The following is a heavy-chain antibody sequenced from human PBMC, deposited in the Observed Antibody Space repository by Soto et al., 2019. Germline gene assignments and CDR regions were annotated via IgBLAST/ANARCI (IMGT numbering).Heavy chain of an antibody. CDR3: ARDGEKTYGFYF. CDR2: ITPMFGVA. J-gene: IGHJ3*01. Sequence: QVHLVQSGAEVKEPGSSVRVSCKASGGSFHKFGFNWVRQAPGQGLQWMGDITPMFGVAEYAQRLQDRLTISADDSTETIDMELRGLRSEDTAIYYCARDGEKTYGFYFWGPGTMVTVSS. CDR1: GGSFHKFG. V-gene: IGHV1-69*12. D-gene: IGHD3-10*01.